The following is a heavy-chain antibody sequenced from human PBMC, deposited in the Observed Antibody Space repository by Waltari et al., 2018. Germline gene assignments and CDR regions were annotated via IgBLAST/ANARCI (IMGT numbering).Heavy chain of an antibody. J-gene: IGHJ6*02. V-gene: IGHV1-69*02. CDR2: ISPILSIA. CDR1: AGTFSSYT. Sequence: QVQLVQSGDEVKKPGPSVKLSCTASAGTFSSYTLSTVRRAPGQGLEWSGRISPILSIANYEQKFQYRVTITAEKSTSTDYMELSSLRSEDTAVYDCAGGTGQQRRYYCYYGMDVWGQGTTVTVSS. D-gene: IGHD6-13*01. CDR3: AGGTGQQRRYYCYYGMDV.